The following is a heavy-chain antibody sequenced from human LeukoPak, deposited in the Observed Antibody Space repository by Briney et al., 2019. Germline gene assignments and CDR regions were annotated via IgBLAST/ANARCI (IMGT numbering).Heavy chain of an antibody. CDR3: ASLSSYYDYVWGSYRPDYFDY. Sequence: SETLSLTCTVSGGSISSYYWSWIRQPPGKGLEWIGYIYYSGSTYYNPSLKSRVTISVDTSKNQFSLKLSSVTAADTAVYYCASLSSYYDYVWGSYRPDYFDYWGQGTLVTVSS. CDR2: IYYSGST. J-gene: IGHJ4*02. D-gene: IGHD3-16*02. V-gene: IGHV4-59*12. CDR1: GGSISSYY.